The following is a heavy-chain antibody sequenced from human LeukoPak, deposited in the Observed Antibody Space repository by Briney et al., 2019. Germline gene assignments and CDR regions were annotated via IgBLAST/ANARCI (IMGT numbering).Heavy chain of an antibody. V-gene: IGHV3-30*02. D-gene: IGHD3-3*01. Sequence: PGGSLRLSCAASGFIFSVYGMHWVRQAPGKGLEWVAFIRYDGGKKYYAGSVKGRFTISRDNSKNTLYLQMNRLRAEDTAVYYCAKDLLAVTPLYWGQGTLVTVSS. J-gene: IGHJ4*02. CDR1: GFIFSVYG. CDR3: AKDLLAVTPLY. CDR2: IRYDGGKK.